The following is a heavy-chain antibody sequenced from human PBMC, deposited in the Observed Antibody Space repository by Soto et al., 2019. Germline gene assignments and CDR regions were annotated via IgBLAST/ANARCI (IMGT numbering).Heavy chain of an antibody. D-gene: IGHD3-10*01. CDR2: INHSGST. V-gene: IGHV4-34*01. CDR3: AREYQLLWYHPFYYYYYMDV. J-gene: IGHJ6*03. Sequence: PSETLSLTCAVYGGSFSGYYWSWIRQPPGKGLEWIGEINHSGSTNYNPSLKSRVTISVDTSKNQFSLKLSSVTAEDTAVYYCAREYQLLWYHPFYYYYYMDVWGKGTTVTVSS. CDR1: GGSFSGYY.